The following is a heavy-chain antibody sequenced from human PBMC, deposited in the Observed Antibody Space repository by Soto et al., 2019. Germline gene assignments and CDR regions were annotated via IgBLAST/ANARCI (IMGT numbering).Heavy chain of an antibody. CDR3: ARFDSGSSWSYYYYGMDV. CDR2: IIPIFGTA. Sequence: SVKVSCKASGGTFSSYAISWVRQAPGQGLEWMGGIIPIFGTANYAQKFQGRVTITADESTSTAYMELSSLRSEDTAVYYCARFDSGSSWSYYYYGMDVWGQGTTVTVSS. V-gene: IGHV1-69*13. D-gene: IGHD6-13*01. J-gene: IGHJ6*02. CDR1: GGTFSSYA.